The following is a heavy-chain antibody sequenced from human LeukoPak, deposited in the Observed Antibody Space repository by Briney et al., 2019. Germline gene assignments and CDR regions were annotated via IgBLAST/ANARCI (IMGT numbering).Heavy chain of an antibody. CDR2: IYHSGGA. D-gene: IGHD3-16*01. Sequence: SQTLSLTCAVSGDSISRDGYYWSWIRQAPGKGLEWIGYIYHSGGAYSSPSLKSRVTISVDKSKNQLSLSLNSVTAADTAVYYCARVISGGSHALDYWGQGTLVTVSS. V-gene: IGHV4-30-2*01. J-gene: IGHJ4*02. CDR3: ARVISGGSHALDY. CDR1: GDSISRDGYY.